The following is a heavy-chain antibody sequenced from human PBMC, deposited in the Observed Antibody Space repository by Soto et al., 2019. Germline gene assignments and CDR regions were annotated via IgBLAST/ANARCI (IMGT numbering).Heavy chain of an antibody. D-gene: IGHD4-17*01. CDR2: IDPSDSYT. J-gene: IGHJ6*02. Sequence: PGESLKISCKGSGYSFTTYWISWVRQMPGKGLEWMGRIDPSDSYTNYSPSFQGHVTISADKSISTAYLQWSSLKASDTAMYYCARVATVTSPYGMDVWGQGTTVTVSS. V-gene: IGHV5-10-1*01. CDR1: GYSFTTYW. CDR3: ARVATVTSPYGMDV.